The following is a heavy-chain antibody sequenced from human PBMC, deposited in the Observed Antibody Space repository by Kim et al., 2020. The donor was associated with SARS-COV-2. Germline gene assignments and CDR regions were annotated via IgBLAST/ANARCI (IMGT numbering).Heavy chain of an antibody. CDR1: GGSVSSGSYY. CDR3: ARAHEYYYGSGSVTFDY. J-gene: IGHJ4*02. Sequence: SETLSLTCTVSGGSVSSGSYYWSWIRQPPGKGLEWIGYIYYSGSTNYNPSLKSRVTISVDTSKNQFSLKLSSVTAADTAVYYCARAHEYYYGSGSVTFDYWGQGTLVTVSS. V-gene: IGHV4-61*01. CDR2: IYYSGST. D-gene: IGHD3-10*01.